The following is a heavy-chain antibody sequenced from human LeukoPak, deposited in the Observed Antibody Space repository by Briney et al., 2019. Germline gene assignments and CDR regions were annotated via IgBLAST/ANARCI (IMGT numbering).Heavy chain of an antibody. D-gene: IGHD2-8*01. Sequence: GASLRLSCAASGFTFSSYAMSWVRQAPGKGLEWVSAISGSGGSTYYADSVKGRFTISRDNSKNTLYLQMNSLRAEDTAVYYCAKAIDCTNGVCYSDYYYYAMDVWGQGTTVTVSS. J-gene: IGHJ6*02. CDR3: AKAIDCTNGVCYSDYYYYAMDV. CDR2: ISGSGGST. CDR1: GFTFSSYA. V-gene: IGHV3-23*01.